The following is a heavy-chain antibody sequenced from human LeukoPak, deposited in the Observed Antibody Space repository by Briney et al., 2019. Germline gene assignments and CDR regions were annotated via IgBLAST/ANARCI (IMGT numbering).Heavy chain of an antibody. V-gene: IGHV3-7*01. CDR3: ARGGSSDWYENAFDI. J-gene: IGHJ3*02. Sequence: GGSLRLSCAASGFTFSSYWMSWVRQAPGMGLEWVANIKQDGSEKYYVDSVKGRFTISRDNAKNSLYLHMNSLRAEDTAVYYCARGGSSDWYENAFDIWGQGTMVTVSS. CDR2: IKQDGSEK. CDR1: GFTFSSYW. D-gene: IGHD6-19*01.